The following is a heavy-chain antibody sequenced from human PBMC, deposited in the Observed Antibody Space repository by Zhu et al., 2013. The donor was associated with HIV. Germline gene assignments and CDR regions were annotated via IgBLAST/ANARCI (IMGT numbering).Heavy chain of an antibody. J-gene: IGHJ5*02. CDR1: GYNFMNYD. CDR2: MNPKSGNT. Sequence: QVQLVQSGAEVKRPGASVKVSCKASGYNFMNYDINWVRQATGQGLEWMGWMNPKSGNTGYAEKFKGRVTMTRNNSISTAYMELRSLRSEDTAIYYCARVLRGSSWHNWFDPWGQGTLLTVSS. CDR3: ARVLRGSSWHNWFDP. V-gene: IGHV1-8*01. D-gene: IGHD3-10*01.